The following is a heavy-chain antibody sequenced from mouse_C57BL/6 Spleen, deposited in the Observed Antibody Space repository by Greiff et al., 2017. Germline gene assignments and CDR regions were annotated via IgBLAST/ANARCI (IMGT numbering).Heavy chain of an antibody. CDR2: IYPGSGST. CDR1: GYTFTSYW. J-gene: IGHJ3*01. D-gene: IGHD2-3*01. V-gene: IGHV1-55*01. CDR3: ERQIYDGYYLFAY. Sequence: QVQLQQPGAELVKPGASVKMSCKASGYTFTSYWITWVKQRPGQGLEWIGDIYPGSGSTNYNEKFKSKATLTVDTSSSTAYMQLSSLTSEDSAVYYCERQIYDGYYLFAYWGQGTLVTVSA.